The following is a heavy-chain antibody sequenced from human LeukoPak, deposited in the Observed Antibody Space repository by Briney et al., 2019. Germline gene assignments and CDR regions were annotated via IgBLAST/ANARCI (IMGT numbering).Heavy chain of an antibody. J-gene: IGHJ3*02. CDR3: ASTLGPGDAFDI. CDR1: GFTFSSYS. V-gene: IGHV3-21*01. Sequence: PGGSLRLSCAASGFTFSSYSMNWVRQAPGKGLEWVSSISSSSSYIYYADSVKGRFTISRDNAKNSLYLQMNSLRAEDTAVYYCASTLGPGDAFDIWGQGTMVTVSS. CDR2: ISSSSSYI.